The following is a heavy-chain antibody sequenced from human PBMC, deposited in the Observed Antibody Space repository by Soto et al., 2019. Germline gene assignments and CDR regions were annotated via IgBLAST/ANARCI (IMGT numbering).Heavy chain of an antibody. V-gene: IGHV3-30-3*01. CDR1: GFTFSSYA. CDR3: VTHLQGGYDFWGGHIRGGAFDI. Sequence: QVQLVESGGGVVQPGRSLRLSCAASGFTFSSYAMHWVRQAPGKGLEWVAVISYDGSNKYYADSVKGRITISRDNSNNTMYLQLNSLRSEDTAVYYWVTHLQGGYDFWGGHIRGGAFDIWGQGTMVIVSS. J-gene: IGHJ3*02. CDR2: ISYDGSNK. D-gene: IGHD3-3*01.